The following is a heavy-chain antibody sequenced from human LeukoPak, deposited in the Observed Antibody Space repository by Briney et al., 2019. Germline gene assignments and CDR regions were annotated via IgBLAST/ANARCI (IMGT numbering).Heavy chain of an antibody. Sequence: SETLSLTCTVSGGSISSYYWSWIRQPPGKGLEWIGYIYYSGNTNYHPSLKSRVTTSVDTSKNQFSLRLSSVTAADTAVYYCAREGGSGWPYYYYYYMDVWGKGTTVTVSS. CDR3: AREGGSGWPYYYYYYMDV. CDR1: GGSISSYY. V-gene: IGHV4-59*01. CDR2: IYYSGNT. J-gene: IGHJ6*03. D-gene: IGHD6-19*01.